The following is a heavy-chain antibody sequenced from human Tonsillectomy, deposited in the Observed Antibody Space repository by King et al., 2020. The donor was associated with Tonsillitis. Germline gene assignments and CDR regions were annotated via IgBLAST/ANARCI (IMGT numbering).Heavy chain of an antibody. Sequence: VQLVESGGGVVQPGRSLRLSCASSGFTFRNHVMHWVRQAPGKGLEWVALISNDASTKYYAESMNGRFTVSRDNSKNTLDLQMNSLRHEDTATYFCVRGSERLYSTSWYLWGQGTLVTVPS. CDR3: VRGSERLYSTSWYL. D-gene: IGHD6-13*01. J-gene: IGHJ5*02. CDR1: GFTFRNHV. V-gene: IGHV3-30*04. CDR2: ISNDASTK.